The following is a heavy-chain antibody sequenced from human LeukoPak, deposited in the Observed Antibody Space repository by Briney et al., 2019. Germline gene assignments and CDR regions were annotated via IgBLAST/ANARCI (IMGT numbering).Heavy chain of an antibody. CDR2: IYYSGST. V-gene: IGHV4-59*08. CDR1: GGSISSYY. J-gene: IGHJ6*02. D-gene: IGHD2-2*01. CDR3: GGCSSTRGLHSYYGMDV. Sequence: SETLSLTCTASGGSISSYYWSWIRQPPGKGLEWIGYIYYSGSTNYNPSLKSRVTISVDTSKSQFSLKLSSVTAADTAVYYCGGCSSTRGLHSYYGMDVWGQGTTVTVSS.